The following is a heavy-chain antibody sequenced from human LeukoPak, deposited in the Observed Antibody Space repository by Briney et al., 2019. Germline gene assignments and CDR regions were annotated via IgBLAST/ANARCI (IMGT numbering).Heavy chain of an antibody. CDR3: ARGRYYGSGSYKDI. CDR2: MNPNSGNT. D-gene: IGHD3-10*01. J-gene: IGHJ3*02. Sequence: ASVKVSCKASGYTFTSYDINWVRQATGQGFEWMGWMNPNSGNTGYAQKFQGRVTITRNTSISTAYMELSSLRPEDTAVYYCARGRYYGSGSYKDIWGQGTMVTVSS. V-gene: IGHV1-8*03. CDR1: GYTFTSYD.